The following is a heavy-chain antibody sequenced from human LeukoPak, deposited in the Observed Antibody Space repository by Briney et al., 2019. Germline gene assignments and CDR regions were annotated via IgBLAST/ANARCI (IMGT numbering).Heavy chain of an antibody. CDR3: ARDAEGGYSYGYSLNY. Sequence: SVTVSCKASGGTFSSYAISWVRQAPGQGLEWMGRIIPILGTANYAQKFQGRVTITTDESTSTAYMELSSLRSEDTAVYYCARDAEGGYSYGYSLNYWGQGTLVTVSS. CDR2: IIPILGTA. J-gene: IGHJ4*02. D-gene: IGHD5-18*01. CDR1: GGTFSSYA. V-gene: IGHV1-69*05.